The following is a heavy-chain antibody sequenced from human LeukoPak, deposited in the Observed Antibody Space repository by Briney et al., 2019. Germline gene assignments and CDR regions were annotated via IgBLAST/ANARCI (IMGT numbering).Heavy chain of an antibody. CDR3: ASFKGSPYTYGPYYFDY. CDR1: GGSISTYY. J-gene: IGHJ4*02. CDR2: IYYSGSA. V-gene: IGHV4-59*01. D-gene: IGHD5-18*01. Sequence: SETLSLTCSVSGGSISTYYWSWIRQPPGKGLEWIAYIYYSGSANYNPSLRSRVTIPVDTSKNQFSLKLSSVTAADKAVYYCASFKGSPYTYGPYYFDYWGQGTLVTVSS.